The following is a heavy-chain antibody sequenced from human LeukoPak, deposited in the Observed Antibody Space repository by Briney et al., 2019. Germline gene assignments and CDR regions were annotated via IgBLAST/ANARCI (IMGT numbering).Heavy chain of an antibody. V-gene: IGHV4-59*08. CDR2: TYYSGTT. D-gene: IGHD6-13*01. Sequence: SETLSLTCTASGGSITGYYWSWIRQPPGKGLEWIGYTYYSGTTNYNPSLKSRVTISVDTSKNQFSLKLTSVTAADTAVYFCARQNPAAAGQGLDYWGQGTLVTVSS. CDR3: ARQNPAAAGQGLDY. CDR1: GGSITGYY. J-gene: IGHJ4*02.